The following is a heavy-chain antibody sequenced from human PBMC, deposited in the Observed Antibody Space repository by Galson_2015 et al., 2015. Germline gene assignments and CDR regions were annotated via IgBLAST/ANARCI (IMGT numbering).Heavy chain of an antibody. V-gene: IGHV5-51*01. CDR3: ARHATTAGGRYYSYMDD. J-gene: IGHJ6*03. D-gene: IGHD1-26*01. CDR1: GYSFTNYW. CDR2: IYPGGSDT. Sequence: QSGAEVKKPGESLMISCAAFGYSFTNYWVAWGRQMPGKGLEWMGIIYPGGSDTRYSPSFQGQVTISADKSISTAYLQWSSLQDSDTAIYYGARHATTAGGRYYSYMDDWGKGTPVTVSS.